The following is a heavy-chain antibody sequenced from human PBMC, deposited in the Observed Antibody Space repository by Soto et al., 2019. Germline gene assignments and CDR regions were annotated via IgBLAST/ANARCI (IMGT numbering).Heavy chain of an antibody. D-gene: IGHD3-3*01. Sequence: SETMSLTCTVSGGSISSGGYYWSWIRQHPGKGLEWIGYIYYSGSTYYNPSLKSRVTISVDTSKNQFSLKLSSVTAADTAVYYCASYTMFGVVTFYYWGQGTLVTVSS. CDR2: IYYSGST. J-gene: IGHJ4*02. CDR1: GGSISSGGYY. CDR3: ASYTMFGVVTFYY. V-gene: IGHV4-31*03.